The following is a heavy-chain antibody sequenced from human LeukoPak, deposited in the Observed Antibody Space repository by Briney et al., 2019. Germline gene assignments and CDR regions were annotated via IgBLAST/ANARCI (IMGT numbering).Heavy chain of an antibody. CDR3: ASRNPLAVAGNDAFDI. CDR1: GGSFSGYH. V-gene: IGHV4-34*01. CDR2: INHSGST. Sequence: PSETLSLTCGVYGGSFSGYHWNWIRQPPGEGLEWIGEINHSGSTNYNPSLKSRVTISVDKSKNQFSLKLSSVTAADTAVYYCASRNPLAVAGNDAFDIWGQGTMVTVSS. D-gene: IGHD6-19*01. J-gene: IGHJ3*02.